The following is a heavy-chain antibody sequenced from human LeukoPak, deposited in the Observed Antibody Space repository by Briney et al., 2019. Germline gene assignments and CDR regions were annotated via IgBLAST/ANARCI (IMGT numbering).Heavy chain of an antibody. Sequence: ASVKVSCKASGYTFTGYYMHWVRQAPGQGLEWMGWINPNSGGTNYAQKFQGRVTMTRDTSISTAYMELSRLRSDDTAVYYCARGLDLREGGIDYWGQGTLVTVSS. J-gene: IGHJ4*02. CDR2: INPNSGGT. D-gene: IGHD3-3*01. V-gene: IGHV1-2*02. CDR1: GYTFTGYY. CDR3: ARGLDLREGGIDY.